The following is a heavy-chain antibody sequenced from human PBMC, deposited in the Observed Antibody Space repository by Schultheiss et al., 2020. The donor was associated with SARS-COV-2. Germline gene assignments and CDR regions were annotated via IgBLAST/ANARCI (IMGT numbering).Heavy chain of an antibody. CDR2: ISSNGGST. Sequence: GGSLRLSRSVSGFTISSYAMHWVRQAPGKGLKYVSSISSNGGSTYYADSVKGRFTISRDNSKNTLHLQMSSLRAEDTAVYYCVKDRFVDYWGQGTLVTVSS. CDR1: GFTISSYA. CDR3: VKDRFVDY. J-gene: IGHJ4*02. V-gene: IGHV3-64D*06. D-gene: IGHD3-10*01.